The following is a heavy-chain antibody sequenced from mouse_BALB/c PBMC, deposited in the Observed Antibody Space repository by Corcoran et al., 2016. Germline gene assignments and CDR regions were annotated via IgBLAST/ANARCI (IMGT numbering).Heavy chain of an antibody. CDR2: ITTYTGER. J-gene: IGHJ4*01. CDR1: GDTFTNNG. Sequence: QIQMVQSGKERKKPGETVKMSWKASGDTFTNNGMNWVKQAPGKGVKWMGWITTYTGERTYAADFKGRFAFSLETSSSTAYLQINNLKNEDTATYFCAIEPSAIDYWCQGSSVTVSS. V-gene: IGHV9-3-1*01. CDR3: AIEPSAIDY.